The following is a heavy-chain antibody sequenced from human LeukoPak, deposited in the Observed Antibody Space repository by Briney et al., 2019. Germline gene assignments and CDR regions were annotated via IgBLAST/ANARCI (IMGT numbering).Heavy chain of an antibody. CDR3: ARGAAAPPDNWFDP. Sequence: SETLSLTCTVSGGSISSYYWSWIRQPPGKGLEWLGYIYSSGITNYNPSLKSRVTISVDRSKNQFSLKLSSVTAADTAVYYCARGAAAPPDNWFDPWGQGTLVTVSS. CDR2: IYSSGIT. J-gene: IGHJ5*02. CDR1: GGSISSYY. D-gene: IGHD6-13*01. V-gene: IGHV4-59*12.